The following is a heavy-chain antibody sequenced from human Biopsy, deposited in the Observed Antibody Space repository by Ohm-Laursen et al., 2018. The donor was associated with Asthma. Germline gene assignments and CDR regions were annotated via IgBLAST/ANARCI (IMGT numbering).Heavy chain of an antibody. CDR1: GGSSSSYY. Sequence: TLSLTCTVSGGSSSSYYWGWIRQPPGKGMEWIGSMYHSGSPYYYPSLKSRATISVDTSKNQLSLKMSSVTAADTAVYFCVRHQYSSSWSTFDYWGQGALVTVSS. CDR2: MYHSGSP. CDR3: VRHQYSSSWSTFDY. J-gene: IGHJ4*02. D-gene: IGHD3-22*01. V-gene: IGHV4-39*01.